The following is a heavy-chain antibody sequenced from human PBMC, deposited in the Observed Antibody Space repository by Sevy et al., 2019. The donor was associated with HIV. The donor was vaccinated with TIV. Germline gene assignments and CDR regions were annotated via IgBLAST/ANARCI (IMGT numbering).Heavy chain of an antibody. D-gene: IGHD3-9*01. CDR3: ARGQNFDWLSLYYYYYYGMDV. CDR1: GFTFSSYG. CDR2: IWYDGSNK. V-gene: IGHV3-33*01. Sequence: GGSLRLSCAASGFTFSSYGMHWVRQAPGKGLEWVAVIWYDGSNKYYADSVKVRFTISRDNSKNTLYLQMNSLRAEDTAVYYCARGQNFDWLSLYYYYYYGMDVWGQGTTVTVSS. J-gene: IGHJ6*02.